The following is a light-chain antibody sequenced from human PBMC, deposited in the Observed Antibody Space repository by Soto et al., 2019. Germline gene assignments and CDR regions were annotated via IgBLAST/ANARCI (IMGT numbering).Light chain of an antibody. CDR3: QQYDDVPIT. Sequence: DIQMTQSPSSLSASAGDRVTITCRASQDINYCLNWYQQKPGKAPKLLIFDASTLEPGVPSRFSGGGSGTDFTFTISSLQPEDFATYYCQQYDDVPITFGQGTRLEI. J-gene: IGKJ5*01. CDR1: QDINYC. V-gene: IGKV1-33*01. CDR2: DAS.